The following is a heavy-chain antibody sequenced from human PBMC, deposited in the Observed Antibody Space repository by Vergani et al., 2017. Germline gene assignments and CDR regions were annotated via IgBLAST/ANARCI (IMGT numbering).Heavy chain of an antibody. D-gene: IGHD5-12*01. CDR3: ARLGWILKRGWFDP. CDR2: IYHSGST. CDR1: GYSISSGYY. J-gene: IGHJ5*02. Sequence: QVQLQESGPGLLKPSETLSLTCAVSGYSISSGYYWGWIRQPPGKGLEWIGSIYHSGSTYYNPSLKSRVTISVDTSKNQFSLKLSSVTDADTAVYYCARLGWILKRGWFDPWGQGTLVTVSS. V-gene: IGHV4-38-2*01.